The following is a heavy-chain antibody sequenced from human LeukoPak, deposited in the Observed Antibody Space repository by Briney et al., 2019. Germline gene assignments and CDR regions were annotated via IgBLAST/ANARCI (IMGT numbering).Heavy chain of an antibody. CDR1: GFTFSGYG. CDR2: ISGSVGTI. D-gene: IGHD3-10*02. CDR3: AELGITMIGGV. V-gene: IGHV3-23*01. Sequence: GGSLRLSCAASGFTFSGYGMSWVRQAPGKGLEWVSSISGSVGTIYYADSVKGRFTISRDNSKNTLHLQMNSLRAEDTAVYYCAELGITMIGGVWGKGTTVTISS. J-gene: IGHJ6*04.